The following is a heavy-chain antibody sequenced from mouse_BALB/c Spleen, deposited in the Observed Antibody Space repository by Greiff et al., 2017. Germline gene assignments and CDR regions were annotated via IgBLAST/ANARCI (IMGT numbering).Heavy chain of an antibody. V-gene: IGHV2-9*02. CDR1: GFSLTSYG. D-gene: IGHD1-1*01. CDR3: ARGGLFITTVVYAMDY. Sequence: VQVVESGPGLVAPSQSLSITCTVSGFSLTSYGVHWVRQPPGKGLEWLGVIWAGGSTNYNSALMSRLSISKDNSKSQVFLKMNSLQTDDTAMYYCARGGLFITTVVYAMDYWGQGTSVTVSS. CDR2: IWAGGST. J-gene: IGHJ4*01.